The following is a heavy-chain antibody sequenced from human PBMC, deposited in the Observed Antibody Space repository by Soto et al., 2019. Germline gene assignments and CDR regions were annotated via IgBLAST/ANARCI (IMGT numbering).Heavy chain of an antibody. CDR1: GFTFNKYA. CDR2: ISASGGRT. CDR3: AKDPNGDYVGGFEF. V-gene: IGHV3-23*01. Sequence: GWSLRLSCAPAGFTFNKYAMSWVRQAPGKGLEWVSGISASGGRTLYADSVKGRFVISRDMSKSTVFLQMNSLRAEDTAVYFCAKDPNGDYVGGFEFRGQGTMVTVSS. J-gene: IGHJ3*01. D-gene: IGHD4-17*01.